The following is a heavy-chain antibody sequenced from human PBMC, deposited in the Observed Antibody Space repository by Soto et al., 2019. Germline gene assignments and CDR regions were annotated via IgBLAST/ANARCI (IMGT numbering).Heavy chain of an antibody. D-gene: IGHD6-19*01. CDR2: INGYNGST. CDR1: GYTFTSYG. V-gene: IGHV1-18*01. CDR3: AREGSAPSYYYGMDV. Sequence: QVQLEQSGAEVKKPGDSMKVSCTAYGYTFTSYGISWVRQAPGQGLEWMGWINGYNGSTDYPQKVQGRVTMTTDTSTSTAYMELRSLRSDDTAVYYCAREGSAPSYYYGMDVWGQGTTVTVSS. J-gene: IGHJ6*02.